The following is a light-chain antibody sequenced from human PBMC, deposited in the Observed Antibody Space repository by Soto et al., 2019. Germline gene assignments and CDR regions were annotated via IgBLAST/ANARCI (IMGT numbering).Light chain of an antibody. CDR1: SSDVGGYNY. CDR2: DVS. Sequence: QSALTQPASVSGSPGQSITISCTGTSSDVGGYNYVSWYQQHPGKAPKLMIYDVSNRPSGVSNRFSGSKSGNTASLTISGLQAEDEADYYCSSYTSSSTLLYVFGTVTKRTVL. J-gene: IGLJ1*01. V-gene: IGLV2-14*01. CDR3: SSYTSSSTLLYV.